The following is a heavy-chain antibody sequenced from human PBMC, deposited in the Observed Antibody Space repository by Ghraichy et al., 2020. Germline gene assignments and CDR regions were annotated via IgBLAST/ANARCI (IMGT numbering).Heavy chain of an antibody. J-gene: IGHJ4*02. CDR2: INPSGGST. CDR3: ARAREVGVIVAGCDY. V-gene: IGHV1-46*01. Sequence: ASVKVSCKASGYTFTSYYMHWVRQAPGQGLEWMGIINPSGGSTSYAQKFQGRVTMTRDTSTSTVYMELSSLRSEDTAVYYCARAREVGVIVAGCDYWGQGTLVTVSS. CDR1: GYTFTSYY. D-gene: IGHD3-22*01.